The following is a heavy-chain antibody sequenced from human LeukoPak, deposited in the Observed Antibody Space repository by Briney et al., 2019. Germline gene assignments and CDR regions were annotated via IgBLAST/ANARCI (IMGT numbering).Heavy chain of an antibody. CDR2: IYYSGST. CDR1: GGSISSSSYY. CDR3: ARLRDYYYNYMDV. V-gene: IGHV4-39*01. Sequence: SETLSLTCTDSGGSISSSSYYWGWIRQPPGKGLEWIGSIYYSGSTYYNPSLKSRVTISVDTSKIQISLKLNSVTAADTAVYYCARLRDYYYNYMDVWGKGTTVTISS. J-gene: IGHJ6*03.